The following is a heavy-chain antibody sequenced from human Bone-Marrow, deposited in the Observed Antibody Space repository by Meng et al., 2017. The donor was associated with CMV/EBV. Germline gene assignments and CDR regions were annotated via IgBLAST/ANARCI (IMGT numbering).Heavy chain of an antibody. CDR1: GFTFSNAW. V-gene: IGHV3-15*01. J-gene: IGHJ6*02. Sequence: GGSLRLSCAASGFTFSNAWMSWVRQAPGKGLEWVGRIKSKTDGGTTDYAAPVKGRFTISRDDSKNTLYLQMNSLKTEDTAVYYCARGAFTIFGVALRSYYYYYYGMDVWGQGTTVTVAS. CDR2: IKSKTDGGTT. D-gene: IGHD3-3*01. CDR3: ARGAFTIFGVALRSYYYYYYGMDV.